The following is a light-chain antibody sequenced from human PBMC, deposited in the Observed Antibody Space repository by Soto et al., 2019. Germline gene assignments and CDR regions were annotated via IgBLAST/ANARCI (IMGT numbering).Light chain of an antibody. V-gene: IGLV2-14*03. J-gene: IGLJ1*01. CDR3: SSYTTRNTEV. CDR2: DVI. Sequence: QSVLTQPASVSGSPGQSITISCTGTSSDVGAFNYVSWYQHYPGKAPKLIIYDVISRPSGVSNRFSASKSGNTASLTISGLQAEDEADYYCSSYTTRNTEVFGTGTKVTVL. CDR1: SSDVGAFNY.